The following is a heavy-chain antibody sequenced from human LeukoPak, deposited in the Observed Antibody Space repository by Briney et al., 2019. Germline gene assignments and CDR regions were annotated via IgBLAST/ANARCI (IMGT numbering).Heavy chain of an antibody. D-gene: IGHD3-16*02. J-gene: IGHJ4*02. CDR1: GFTFSSYG. V-gene: IGHV3-30*03. CDR2: ISYDGNNK. CDR3: ATDPGSSFNYFDY. Sequence: PGGSLTLSCAASGFTFSSYGMHWVRQAPGKGLEWVAAISYDGNNKYYADSVKGRFTISRDNSKNMLDLQMNSLRPEDTALYYCATDPGSSFNYFDYWGQGTLVTVSS.